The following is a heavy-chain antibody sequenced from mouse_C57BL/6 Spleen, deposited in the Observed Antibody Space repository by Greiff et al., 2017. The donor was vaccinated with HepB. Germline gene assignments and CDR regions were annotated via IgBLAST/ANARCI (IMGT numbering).Heavy chain of an antibody. Sequence: EVQLQESGGGLVKPGGSLKLSCAASGFTFSSYAMSWVRQTPEKRLEWVATISDGGSYTYYPDNVKGRFTISRDNAKNNLYLQMSHLKSEDTAMYYCARDEGDYYGSSPFDYWGQGTTLTVSS. D-gene: IGHD1-1*01. J-gene: IGHJ2*01. V-gene: IGHV5-4*01. CDR3: ARDEGDYYGSSPFDY. CDR1: GFTFSSYA. CDR2: ISDGGSYT.